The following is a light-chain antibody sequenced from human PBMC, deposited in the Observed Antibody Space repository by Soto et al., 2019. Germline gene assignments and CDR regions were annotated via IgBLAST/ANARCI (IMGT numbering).Light chain of an antibody. CDR2: GSS. CDR1: SSNIGAGYD. CDR3: QSYDNNLSGGV. J-gene: IGLJ3*02. Sequence: QSVLTQPPSVSGATGQRVTISCTGSSSNIGAGYDVHWYQQLPGRAPKLLIYGSSNRPSGVPDRISGSKSGTSASLAITGLQAEDEADYYCQSYDNNLSGGVFGGGTKLTVL. V-gene: IGLV1-40*01.